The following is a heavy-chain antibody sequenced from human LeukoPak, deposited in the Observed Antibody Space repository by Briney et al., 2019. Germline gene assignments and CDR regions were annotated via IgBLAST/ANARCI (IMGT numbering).Heavy chain of an antibody. D-gene: IGHD6-13*01. CDR1: GGSISSSSYY. CDR3: AREIPPEQQLVQGYFQH. V-gene: IGHV4-61*02. Sequence: SETLSLTCTVSGGSISSSSYYWGWIRQPAGKGLEWIGRIYTSGSTNYNPSLKSRVTISVDTSKNQFSLKLSSVTAADTAVYYCAREIPPEQQLVQGYFQHWGQGTLVTVSS. J-gene: IGHJ1*01. CDR2: IYTSGST.